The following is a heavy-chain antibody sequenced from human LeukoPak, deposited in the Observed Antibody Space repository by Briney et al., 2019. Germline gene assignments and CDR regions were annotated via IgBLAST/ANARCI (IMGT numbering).Heavy chain of an antibody. V-gene: IGHV1-8*03. Sequence: ASVKVSCKASGYTFTSYDINWVRQATGQGLEWMGWMNPNSGNTGYAQKFQGRVTITRNTSISTAYMELSSLRSEDTAVYYCARGLFDSLNYYDSSGYINWGQGTLVTVSS. D-gene: IGHD3-22*01. CDR3: ARGLFDSLNYYDSSGYIN. CDR1: GYTFTSYD. CDR2: MNPNSGNT. J-gene: IGHJ4*02.